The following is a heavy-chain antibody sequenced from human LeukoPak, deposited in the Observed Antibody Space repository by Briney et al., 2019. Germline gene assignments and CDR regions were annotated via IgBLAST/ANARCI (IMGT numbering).Heavy chain of an antibody. CDR1: GYTLTIIS. Sequence: ASVKVSCKVSGYTLTIISMHWERHSPGKGLERGGGFDPEVGETICTQKFQGRGTMTEDTSTDTAYMELSSLRSEDTAVYYCATELFDWLLSGNYWGQGTLVSVSS. D-gene: IGHD3-9*01. CDR2: FDPEVGET. J-gene: IGHJ4*02. CDR3: ATELFDWLLSGNY. V-gene: IGHV1-24*01.